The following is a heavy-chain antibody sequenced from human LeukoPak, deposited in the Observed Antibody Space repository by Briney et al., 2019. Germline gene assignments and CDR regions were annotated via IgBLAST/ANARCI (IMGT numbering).Heavy chain of an antibody. CDR3: ARDGGDIVVVTASYYYMDV. D-gene: IGHD2-21*02. V-gene: IGHV3-64*01. CDR1: GFTFSSYA. Sequence: GGSLRLSCAASGFTFSSYAMHWVSQAPGKGLEYVSAISSNGGSTYYANSVKGRFTISRDNSKNTLYLQMGSLRAEDMAVYYCARDGGDIVVVTASYYYMDVWGKGTTVTVSS. CDR2: ISSNGGST. J-gene: IGHJ6*03.